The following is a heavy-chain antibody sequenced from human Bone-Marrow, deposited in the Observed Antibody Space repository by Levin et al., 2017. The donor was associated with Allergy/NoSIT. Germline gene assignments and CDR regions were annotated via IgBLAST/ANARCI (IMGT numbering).Heavy chain of an antibody. Sequence: PGGSLRLSCAASGFTFRTYAMSWVRQAPGKGLEWVSGISGSGCSTYHADSVKGRLTSSRDNSKNTLFLHMNSLRAEDTAIYYCAKGCSDESCYLNSWGQGTLVTVSS. CDR1: GFTFRTYA. CDR3: AKGCSDESCYLNS. J-gene: IGHJ4*02. D-gene: IGHD2-15*01. V-gene: IGHV3-23*01. CDR2: ISGSGCST.